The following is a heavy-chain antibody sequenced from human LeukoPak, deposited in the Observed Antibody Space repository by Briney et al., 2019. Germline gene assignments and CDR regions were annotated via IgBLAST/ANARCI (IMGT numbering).Heavy chain of an antibody. CDR1: GGSISSHY. D-gene: IGHD1-7*01. Sequence: SETLSLTCTVSGGSISSHYWSWIRQPPGKGLEWIGYIYYSGSTNYNPSLKSRVTISVDTSKNQFSLKLSSVTAADTAVYYCARARDWNYVPFDYWGQGTLVTVSS. CDR3: ARARDWNYVPFDY. CDR2: IYYSGST. V-gene: IGHV4-59*11. J-gene: IGHJ4*02.